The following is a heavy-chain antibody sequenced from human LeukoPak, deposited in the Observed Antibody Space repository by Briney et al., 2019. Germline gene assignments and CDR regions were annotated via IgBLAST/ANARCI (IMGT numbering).Heavy chain of an antibody. CDR2: IYYSGST. CDR3: ARERAGSPGNYYYMDV. V-gene: IGHV4-59*01. J-gene: IGHJ6*03. Sequence: PSETLSLTCTVSGSSISSYYWSWIRQPPGKGLEWIGYIYYSGSTNYNPSLKSRVTISVDTSKNQFSLKLSSVTAADTAVYYCARERAGSPGNYYYMDVWGKGTTVTISS. CDR1: GSSISSYY.